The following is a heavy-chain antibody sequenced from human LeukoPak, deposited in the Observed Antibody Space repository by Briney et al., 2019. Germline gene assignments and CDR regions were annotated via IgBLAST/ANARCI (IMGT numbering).Heavy chain of an antibody. J-gene: IGHJ4*02. CDR2: IIPILGIA. D-gene: IGHD6-13*01. CDR3: AREDPSSSWYYFDY. CDR1: GYTFSNYG. V-gene: IGHV1-69*04. Sequence: GASVKVSCKTSGYTFSNYGVSWVRQAPGQGLGWMGRIIPILGIANYAQKFQGRVTITADKSTSTAYMELSRLRSDDTAVYYCAREDPSSSWYYFDYWGQGTLVTVS.